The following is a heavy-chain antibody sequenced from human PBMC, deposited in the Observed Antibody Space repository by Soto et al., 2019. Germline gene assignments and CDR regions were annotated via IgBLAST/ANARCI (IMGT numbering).Heavy chain of an antibody. CDR2: ISAYNGNT. Sequence: GASVKVSCKASGYTFSSYGISWVRQAPGQGHEWMGWISAYNGNTNYAQKLQGRVTMTTDTSTSTAYMELRSLRSDDTAVYYCARDPHTYYDFWSGYYTLLGDNWFDPWGQGTLVTVSS. D-gene: IGHD3-3*01. V-gene: IGHV1-18*01. CDR1: GYTFSSYG. J-gene: IGHJ5*02. CDR3: ARDPHTYYDFWSGYYTLLGDNWFDP.